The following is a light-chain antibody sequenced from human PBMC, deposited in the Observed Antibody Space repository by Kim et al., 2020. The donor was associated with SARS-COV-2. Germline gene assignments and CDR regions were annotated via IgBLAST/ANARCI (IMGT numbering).Light chain of an antibody. V-gene: IGKV3-20*01. J-gene: IGKJ1*01. CDR1: ESVSSRY. CDR2: GAS. CDR3: QQYDSSYRT. Sequence: SPGERATLSCRASESVSSRYLGWYQQKPGQAPRLLIYGASSRATGIPYRFSDSGSGTDFTLTISRLEPEDFAVYYCQQYDSSYRTFGQGTKVDIK.